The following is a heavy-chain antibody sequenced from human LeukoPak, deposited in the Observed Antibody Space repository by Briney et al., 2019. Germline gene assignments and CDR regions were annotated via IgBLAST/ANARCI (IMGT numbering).Heavy chain of an antibody. CDR2: ISGSGGST. V-gene: IGHV3-23*01. CDR3: AKGIPYYYDSSKQLDY. Sequence: GGSLRLSCAASGFTLSSYAMSWVRQAPGKGLEWVSAISGSGGSTYYADSVKGRFTISRDNSKNTLYLQMNSLRAEDTAVYYCAKGIPYYYDSSKQLDYWGQGTLVTVSS. CDR1: GFTLSSYA. J-gene: IGHJ4*02. D-gene: IGHD3-22*01.